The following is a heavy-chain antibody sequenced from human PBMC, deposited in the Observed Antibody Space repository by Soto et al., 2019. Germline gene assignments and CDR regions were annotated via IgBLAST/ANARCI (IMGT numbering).Heavy chain of an antibody. Sequence: QITLKESGPTLVKPTQTLTLTCTFSGFSLSTSGVGVGRIRQPPEKALEWLALIYWDDDKRYSPSLTSRLTINKDPPKNQVVLTMTNVAPVDTATYYCAHGKDYSSRWYTLDFDYWGQRTLVTVSS. CDR2: IYWDDDK. D-gene: IGHD6-13*01. CDR1: GFSLSTSGVG. V-gene: IGHV2-5*02. J-gene: IGHJ4*02. CDR3: AHGKDYSSRWYTLDFDY.